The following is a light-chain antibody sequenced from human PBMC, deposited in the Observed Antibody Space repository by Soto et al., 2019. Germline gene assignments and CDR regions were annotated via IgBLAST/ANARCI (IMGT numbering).Light chain of an antibody. CDR2: AVS. CDR3: SSYTSSYTLV. V-gene: IGLV2-14*01. J-gene: IGLJ1*01. Sequence: QSALTQPASVSGSPGQSITISCYGTSSDVGGHDSVCWYQLHSGKDSNVMIYAVSDRPSGVSNRFSGCKYGNTDFLTISGLQAEDEADYYCSSYTSSYTLVFGAGTKVTVL. CDR1: SSDVGGHDS.